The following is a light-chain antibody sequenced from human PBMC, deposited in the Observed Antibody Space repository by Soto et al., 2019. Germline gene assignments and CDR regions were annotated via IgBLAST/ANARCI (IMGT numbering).Light chain of an antibody. Sequence: QSVLTQPASVSGSPGQSITISCTGTNSDVGSYNLVSWYQQHPGKAPKLMIYEGTKRPSGVSNRFSGSKSGNTASLTISGLQAEDEAEYYCSSYAGSTTFVVFGGGTQLTVL. CDR1: NSDVGSYNL. CDR3: SSYAGSTTFVV. J-gene: IGLJ2*01. V-gene: IGLV2-23*03. CDR2: EGT.